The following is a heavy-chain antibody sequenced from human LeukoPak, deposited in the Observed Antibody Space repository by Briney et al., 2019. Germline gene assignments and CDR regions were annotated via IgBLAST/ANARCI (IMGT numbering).Heavy chain of an antibody. J-gene: IGHJ3*02. D-gene: IGHD3-16*01. CDR1: GYTFTSYG. V-gene: IGHV1-18*01. Sequence: ASVKVSCKASGYTFTSYGIGWVRQAPGQGLEWMGWISAYNGNTNYAQKLQGRDTMTTDTSTSTAYMELRSLRSDDTAVYYCARDAPGCDEPGWGGCVGAFDIWGQGTMVTVSS. CDR3: ARDAPGCDEPGWGGCVGAFDI. CDR2: ISAYNGNT.